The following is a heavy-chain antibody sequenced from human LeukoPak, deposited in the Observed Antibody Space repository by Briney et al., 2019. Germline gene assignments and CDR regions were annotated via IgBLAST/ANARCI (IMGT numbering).Heavy chain of an antibody. D-gene: IGHD3-22*01. J-gene: IGHJ4*02. CDR3: ARDPSSSGKHY. V-gene: IGHV3-48*01. CDR1: GFTFSSYS. Sequence: GGSLRLSCAASGFTFSSYSMNWVRQAPGKGLEWVSYISSSSSTTYYADSVKGRFTISRDNSKNTLYLQMNSLRAEDTAVYYCARDPSSSGKHYWGQGTLVTVSS. CDR2: ISSSSSTT.